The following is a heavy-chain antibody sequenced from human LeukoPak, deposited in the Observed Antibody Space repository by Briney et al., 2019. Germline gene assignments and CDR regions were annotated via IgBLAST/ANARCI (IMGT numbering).Heavy chain of an antibody. Sequence: GGSLRLSCAASGFTFNTYSMNWVRQAPGKGLEWVSSISSSNSYIYYADSMKGRFTISRDNAKNSLYLQMNSLRAEDTAVYYCARDRRGIGKAFDIWGQGTMVTVSS. CDR1: GFTFNTYS. CDR2: ISSSNSYI. CDR3: ARDRRGIGKAFDI. J-gene: IGHJ3*02. V-gene: IGHV3-21*01. D-gene: IGHD1-26*01.